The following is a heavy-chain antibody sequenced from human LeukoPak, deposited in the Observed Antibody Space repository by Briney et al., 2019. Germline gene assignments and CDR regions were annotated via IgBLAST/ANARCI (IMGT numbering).Heavy chain of an antibody. CDR3: ARQGYSGHSQGAADY. Sequence: VASVKVSCKTSGYSFTNYGITWVRQAPGQGLEWMGWISGYNSKPFYAQNFQGRVTMTTDTSTSTVYMEVRSLKSDDTAVYYCARQGYSGHSQGAADYWGQGTLVTVSS. CDR1: GYSFTNYG. V-gene: IGHV1-18*01. J-gene: IGHJ4*02. D-gene: IGHD4-23*01. CDR2: ISGYNSKP.